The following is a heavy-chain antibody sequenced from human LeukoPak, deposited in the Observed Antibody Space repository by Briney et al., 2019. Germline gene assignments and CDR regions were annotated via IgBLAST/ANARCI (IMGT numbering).Heavy chain of an antibody. D-gene: IGHD6-13*01. J-gene: IGHJ4*02. V-gene: IGHV3-11*04. CDR3: AKGGSSSPRSTFDY. CDR1: GFSFSDYY. Sequence: TGGSLRLSCAASGFSFSDYYMSWIRQAPGKGLEWVSYISGSGSTIYYADSVKGRFTISRDNAKNTVHLQMNSLRAEDTAVYYCAKGGSSSPRSTFDYWGQGTLLTVSS. CDR2: ISGSGSTI.